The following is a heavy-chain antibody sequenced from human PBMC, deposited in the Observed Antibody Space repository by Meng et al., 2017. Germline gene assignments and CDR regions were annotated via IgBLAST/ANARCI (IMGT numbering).Heavy chain of an antibody. CDR1: GGTFSSYA. D-gene: IGHD1-26*01. Sequence: QVQLGRSGAEVKKPGSSVKGACKASGGTFSSYAISWVRQAPGQGLEWMGGIIPIFGTANYAQKFQGRVTITADESTSTAYMELRSPRSDDTAVYYCASSSSGSYYWWFDPWGQGTLVTVSS. V-gene: IGHV1-69*01. J-gene: IGHJ5*02. CDR3: ASSSSGSYYWWFDP. CDR2: IIPIFGTA.